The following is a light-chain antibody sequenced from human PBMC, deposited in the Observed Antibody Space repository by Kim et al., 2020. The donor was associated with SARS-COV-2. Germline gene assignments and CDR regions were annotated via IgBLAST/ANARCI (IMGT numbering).Light chain of an antibody. V-gene: IGLV3-19*01. CDR3: KSRDSSGKMV. Sequence: SSELTQDPAVSVALGQTVRITCQGDSLRRYYASWYQQKPGQAPVLVIYGKNNRPSGIPDRFSGSSSGNTASLTITGAQAEDEADYYCKSRDSSGKMVFGG. J-gene: IGLJ2*01. CDR2: GKN. CDR1: SLRRYY.